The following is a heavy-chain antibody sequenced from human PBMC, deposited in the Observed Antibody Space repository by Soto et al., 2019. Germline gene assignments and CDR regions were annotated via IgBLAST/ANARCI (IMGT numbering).Heavy chain of an antibody. Sequence: SETLSLTCTVSGGSIRSGDYYWSWIRQPPGKGLEWIGYIYYSGSTHYNPSLKSRVTMSVDTSRNQFSLKLSSVTAADTAVYYCARGPSYYNSARGWLDPWGQGTLVTVSS. D-gene: IGHD3-10*01. CDR2: IYYSGST. CDR3: ARGPSYYNSARGWLDP. CDR1: GGSIRSGDYY. V-gene: IGHV4-30-4*01. J-gene: IGHJ5*02.